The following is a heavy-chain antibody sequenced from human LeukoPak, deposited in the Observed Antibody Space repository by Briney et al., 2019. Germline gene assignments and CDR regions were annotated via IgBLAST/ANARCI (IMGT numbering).Heavy chain of an antibody. CDR2: ISSSSRTV. D-gene: IGHD2-15*01. J-gene: IGHJ1*01. CDR1: GFTFTSTS. CDR3: ARDSDCSGGSCYPRYFQH. Sequence: PGGSLRLSCAASGFTFTSTSMNWVRQAPGKGLEWISYISSSSRTVHYADSVKGRFTISRDNGKNSLFLQMNSLRDEDTAVYYCARDSDCSGGSCYPRYFQHWGQGTLVTVSS. V-gene: IGHV3-48*02.